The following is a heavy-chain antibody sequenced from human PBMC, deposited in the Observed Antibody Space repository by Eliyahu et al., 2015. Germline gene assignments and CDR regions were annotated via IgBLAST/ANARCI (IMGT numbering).Heavy chain of an antibody. V-gene: IGHV3-23*01. CDR2: ISXSGGST. CDR1: GFTFXSNA. CDR3: AKVINKYSTSSSGGSYDS. Sequence: EVQLLESGGGLVQSGGSLRLSCAASGFTFXSNAMNWVRQAPGKGLEWVSSISXSGGSTYYADSVKGRFTISRDNSKNTVDLQMNSLRAEDTAVYYCAKVINKYSTSSSGGSYDSWGQGTLVTVSS. D-gene: IGHD6-6*01. J-gene: IGHJ4*02.